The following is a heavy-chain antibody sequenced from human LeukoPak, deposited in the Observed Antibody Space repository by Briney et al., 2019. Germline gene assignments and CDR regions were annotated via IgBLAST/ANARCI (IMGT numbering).Heavy chain of an antibody. CDR1: GSSFTSYW. D-gene: IGHD3-10*01. V-gene: IGHV5-51*01. Sequence: GESLNISCKGSGSSFTSYWIGWVRQMPGKGLEWMGIIYPGDSDTRYSPSFQGQVTTSADKSISTAYLQWSSLKASDTAMYYCARLLTSQGTYYYYYIDVWGKGTTVTVSS. CDR3: ARLLTSQGTYYYYYIDV. CDR2: IYPGDSDT. J-gene: IGHJ6*03.